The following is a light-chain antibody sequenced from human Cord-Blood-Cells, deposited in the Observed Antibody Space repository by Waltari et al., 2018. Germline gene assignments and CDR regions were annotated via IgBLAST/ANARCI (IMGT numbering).Light chain of an antibody. CDR2: KAS. CDR3: QQYNSYST. Sequence: DIHMTQSPSTLSASVGDRVTITCRASQSISSWLAWYQQKPGKAPKRLIYKASSLESGVPSRFSGSGSGTEFTLTISSLQPDDFATYYCQQYNSYSTFGQGTKVEIK. J-gene: IGKJ1*01. CDR1: QSISSW. V-gene: IGKV1-5*03.